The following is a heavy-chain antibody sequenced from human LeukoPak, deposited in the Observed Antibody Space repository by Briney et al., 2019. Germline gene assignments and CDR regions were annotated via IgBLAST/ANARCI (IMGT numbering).Heavy chain of an antibody. CDR1: GFTFSSYW. Sequence: PGGSLRLSCAASGFTFSSYWMHWVRQAPGKGLVWVSHINSDGSSTNYADSVKGRFTISRDNAKNTLYLQINTLRAEDTAVYYCARDLGLDYGDSQWGQGALVTVSS. CDR3: ARDLGLDYGDSQ. CDR2: INSDGSST. V-gene: IGHV3-74*01. D-gene: IGHD4-17*01. J-gene: IGHJ4*02.